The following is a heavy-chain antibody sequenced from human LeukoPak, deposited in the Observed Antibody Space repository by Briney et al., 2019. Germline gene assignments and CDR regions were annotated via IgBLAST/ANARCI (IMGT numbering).Heavy chain of an antibody. CDR1: GGSNSSYY. CDR3: ARDRGRLGSNYYYDVDV. Sequence: SESLSLTCTVSGGSNSSYYWRWIRPPPGKGLEWIGYIYYRWCTNYNPSLKSRVTISVDSSKDQFSLKLSSGTAADAAVYYCARDRGRLGSNYYYDVDVWGKGTTVTVSS. CDR2: IYYRWCT. J-gene: IGHJ6*04. V-gene: IGHV4-59*01. D-gene: IGHD3-10*01.